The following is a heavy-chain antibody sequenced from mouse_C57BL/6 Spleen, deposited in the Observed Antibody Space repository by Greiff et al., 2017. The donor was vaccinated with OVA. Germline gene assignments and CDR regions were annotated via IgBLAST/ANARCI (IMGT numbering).Heavy chain of an antibody. D-gene: IGHD3-2*02. CDR2: IRNKANNHAT. V-gene: IGHV6-6*01. CDR1: GFTFSDAW. J-gene: IGHJ4*01. CDR3: TRTAQAFYAMDY. Sequence: EVQVVESGGGLVQPGGSMKLSCAASGFTFSDAWMDWVRQSPEKGLEWVAEIRNKANNHATYYAESVKGRFTISRDDSKSSVYLQMNSLRAEDTGIYYCTRTAQAFYAMDYWGQGTSVTVSS.